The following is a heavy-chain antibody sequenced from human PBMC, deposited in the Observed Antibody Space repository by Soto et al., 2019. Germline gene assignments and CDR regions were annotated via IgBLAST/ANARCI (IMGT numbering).Heavy chain of an antibody. J-gene: IGHJ6*02. CDR1: GDSVTSYW. D-gene: IGHD3-22*01. CDR3: ARPTDYYDSSGLMGRSSEGYYYYGMDV. V-gene: IGHV5-51*01. Sequence: ASLKISGKGSGDSVTSYWMGWVRQMPGKGLEWMGIIYPGDSDTRYSPSFQGQVTISADKSISTAYLQWSSLKASDTAMYYCARPTDYYDSSGLMGRSSEGYYYYGMDVWGQGTTVTVFS. CDR2: IYPGDSDT.